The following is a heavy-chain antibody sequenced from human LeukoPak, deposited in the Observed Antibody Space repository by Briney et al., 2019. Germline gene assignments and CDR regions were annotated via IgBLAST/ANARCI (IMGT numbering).Heavy chain of an antibody. D-gene: IGHD2-8*01. CDR3: VRETVLLMVYEAFDP. CDR1: GFTFTDYY. Sequence: GGSLRLSCAASGFTFTDYYMSWIRQAPGKGLEWVAYIGTSGNATYYADSVRGRFTISRDNAKSSLYLQLNSLRVEDTAVCYCVRETVLLMVYEAFDPWGQGTLVTVSS. J-gene: IGHJ5*02. CDR2: IGTSGNAT. V-gene: IGHV3-11*01.